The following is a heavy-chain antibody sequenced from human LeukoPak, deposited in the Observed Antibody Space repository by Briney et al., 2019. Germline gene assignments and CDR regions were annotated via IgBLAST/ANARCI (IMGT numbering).Heavy chain of an antibody. CDR1: GGSISSYY. J-gene: IGHJ4*02. D-gene: IGHD2-8*01. Sequence: SETLSLTCTVSGGSISSYYWSWIRQPPGKGLEWIGYTHASGSTNYNASLKSRLTIPVDTSKNQFSLKLSSVTATDTAVYYCARHSSGTRGRFDYWGQGTLVTVSS. CDR2: THASGST. V-gene: IGHV4-4*09. CDR3: ARHSSGTRGRFDY.